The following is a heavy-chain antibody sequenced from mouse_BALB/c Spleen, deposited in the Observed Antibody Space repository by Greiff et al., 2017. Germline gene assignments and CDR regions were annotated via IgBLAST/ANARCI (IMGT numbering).Heavy chain of an antibody. CDR2: IDPANGNT. D-gene: IGHD2-1*01. CDR3: ARGGNTFDY. J-gene: IGHJ2*01. V-gene: IGHV14-3*02. Sequence: EVKLVESGAELVKPGASVKLSCTASGFNIKDTYMHWVKQRPEQGLEWIGRIDPANGNTKYDPKFQGKATITADTSSNTAYLQLSSMTSEDTAVYYCARGGNTFDYWGQGTTLTVSS. CDR1: GFNIKDTY.